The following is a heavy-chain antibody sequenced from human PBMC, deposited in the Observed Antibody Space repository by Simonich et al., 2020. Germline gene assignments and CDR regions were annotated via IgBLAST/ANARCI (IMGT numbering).Heavy chain of an antibody. D-gene: IGHD6-13*01. CDR3: ARSHIAAAGTGYFQH. V-gene: IGHV1-2*02. Sequence: QVQLVQSGAEVKKPGASVKVSCKASGYTFTGYYMPWVRQAPGQGLEWLGWVNPNSGSTNYAQKFQGRVTMTRDTSISTAYMELSRLRSDYTAVYYCARSHIAAAGTGYFQHWGQGTLVTVSS. CDR2: VNPNSGST. CDR1: GYTFTGYY. J-gene: IGHJ1*01.